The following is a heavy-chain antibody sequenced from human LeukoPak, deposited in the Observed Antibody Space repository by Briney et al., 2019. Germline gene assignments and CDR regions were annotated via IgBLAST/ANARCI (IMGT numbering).Heavy chain of an antibody. CDR2: IYYSGST. CDR1: GGSISSYY. D-gene: IGHD6-19*01. CDR3: ARVDSSGWYYFDY. J-gene: IGHJ4*02. Sequence: SETLSLTCTVSGGSISSYYWSWIRQPPGKGLEWIGYIYYSGSTNYNPSLKSRVTISVDTPKNQFSLKLSSVTAADTAVYYCARVDSSGWYYFDYWGQGTLVTVSS. V-gene: IGHV4-59*01.